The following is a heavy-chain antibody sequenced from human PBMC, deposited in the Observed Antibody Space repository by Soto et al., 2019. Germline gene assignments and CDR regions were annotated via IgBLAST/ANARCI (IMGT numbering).Heavy chain of an antibody. CDR3: AGDSPPSFV. Sequence: QVQLVQSGAEVKKPGASVKVSCKASGYTFTSYAISWVRQAPGQGLEWMGWISAYNGNTNYAQKPPGRVPKAPGPTTSPAYMGLRSLGSDDTAVYYCAGDSPPSFVWGQGTTVTVSS. CDR1: GYTFTSYA. J-gene: IGHJ6*02. CDR2: ISAYNGNT. V-gene: IGHV1-18*01.